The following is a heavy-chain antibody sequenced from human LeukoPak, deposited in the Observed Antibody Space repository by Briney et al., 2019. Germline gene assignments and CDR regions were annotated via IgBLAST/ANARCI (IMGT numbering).Heavy chain of an antibody. CDR2: IYYSGST. Sequence: SETLSLTCTVSGASISSTTYYWAWIRQPPGKGLEWIGTIYYSGSTSYNPSLKSRVTMSVATSKNQFSLKLSSVTAADTAVYSCAIQTSLVAGYYFDYWGQGTLVTVSS. D-gene: IGHD3-3*02. J-gene: IGHJ4*02. CDR1: GASISSTTYY. V-gene: IGHV4-39*01. CDR3: AIQTSLVAGYYFDY.